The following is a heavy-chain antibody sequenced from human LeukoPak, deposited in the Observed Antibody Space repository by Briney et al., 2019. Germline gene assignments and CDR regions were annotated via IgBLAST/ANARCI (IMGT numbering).Heavy chain of an antibody. CDR3: ARGSRLRCLDY. D-gene: IGHD4-17*01. CDR2: IYYSGST. CDR1: GGSISSYY. Sequence: SETLSLTCTVSGGSISSYYWNWIRQPPGKGLEWIGYIYYSGSTNYNPSLKSRVTISVDTSKNQFSLKLSSVTAADTAVYYCARGSRLRCLDYWGQGTLVTVSS. V-gene: IGHV4-59*01. J-gene: IGHJ4*02.